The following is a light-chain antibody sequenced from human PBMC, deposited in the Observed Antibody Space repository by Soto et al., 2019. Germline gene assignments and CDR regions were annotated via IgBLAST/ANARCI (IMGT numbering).Light chain of an antibody. CDR3: QVWDSSSDHVV. CDR1: NIGSKS. CDR2: YDS. J-gene: IGLJ2*01. Sequence: SYELTQPPSVSVAPGKTARITCGGNNIGSKSVHWYQQKPAQAPVLVIYYDSDRPSGSPERFSGSNSGNTATLTISRVEAGDEADYYCQVWDSSSDHVVFGGGTKLTVL. V-gene: IGLV3-21*04.